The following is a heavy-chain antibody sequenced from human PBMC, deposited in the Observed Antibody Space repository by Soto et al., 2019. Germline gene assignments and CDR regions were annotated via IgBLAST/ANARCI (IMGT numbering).Heavy chain of an antibody. CDR1: GYSFTSYW. Sequence: GESLKISCKGSGYSFTSYWIGWVRQMPGKGLEWMGIIYPGDSDTRYSPSFQGQVTISADKSISTAYLQWSSLKASDTAMYYCARHIPTGDQPNYYYYYYMDVWGKGTTVTVSS. J-gene: IGHJ6*03. D-gene: IGHD7-27*01. V-gene: IGHV5-51*01. CDR3: ARHIPTGDQPNYYYYYYMDV. CDR2: IYPGDSDT.